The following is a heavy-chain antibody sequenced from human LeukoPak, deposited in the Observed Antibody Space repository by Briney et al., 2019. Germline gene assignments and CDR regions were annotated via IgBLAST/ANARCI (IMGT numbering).Heavy chain of an antibody. CDR3: ARVGPAATNWFDP. CDR2: INSDGSST. D-gene: IGHD2-2*01. J-gene: IGHJ5*02. CDR1: GFTFSSYW. Sequence: GGSLRLSCAASGFTFSSYWMHWVRKAPGKGLVWVSRINSDGSSTSYAASVKGRFTISRDNAKNTLYLQMNSLRAEDTAVYYCARVGPAATNWFDPWGQGTLVTVSS. V-gene: IGHV3-74*01.